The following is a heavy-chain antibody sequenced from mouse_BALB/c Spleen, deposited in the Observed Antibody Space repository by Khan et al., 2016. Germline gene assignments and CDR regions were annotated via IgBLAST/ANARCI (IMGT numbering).Heavy chain of an antibody. Sequence: QVQLQQPGADLVRPGAPVKLSCKALGYTFTDYEMHWVKQTPVHGLEWIGGIHPGSGGTAYNQKFKGKATLTDDKSSSTAYMELSSLTSEDTAVYYCTNRYEAWFTYWGQGTLVTVSA. CDR3: TNRYEAWFTY. D-gene: IGHD2-14*01. CDR1: GYTFTDYE. CDR2: IHPGSGGT. V-gene: IGHV1-15*01. J-gene: IGHJ3*01.